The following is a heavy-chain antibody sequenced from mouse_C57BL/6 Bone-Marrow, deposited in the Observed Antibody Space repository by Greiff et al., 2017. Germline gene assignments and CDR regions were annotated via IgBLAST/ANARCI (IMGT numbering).Heavy chain of an antibody. D-gene: IGHD3-2*02. CDR2: ISYDGSN. J-gene: IGHJ2*01. CDR1: GYSITSGYY. V-gene: IGHV3-6*01. Sequence: ESGPGLVKPSQSLSLTCSVTGYSITSGYYWNWIRQFPGNKLEWMGYISYDGSNNYNPSLKNRISITRDTSKNQFFLKLNSVTTEDTATYYCAREGSGRGYFDYWGQGTTLTVSS. CDR3: AREGSGRGYFDY.